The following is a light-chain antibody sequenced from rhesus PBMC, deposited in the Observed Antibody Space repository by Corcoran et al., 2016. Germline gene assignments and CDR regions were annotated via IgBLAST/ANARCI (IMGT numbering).Light chain of an antibody. Sequence: DIQMTQSPSSLSASVGDTVTITCRASKSISSWLAWYQQKPGKAPKILIYKASRLQSGVPSRFSGSGSGTVFTLTVSSLQSEDFAAYYSQQYSSSPPAFGQGTKVEIK. CDR1: KSISSW. CDR3: QQYSSSPPA. V-gene: IGKV1-22*01. J-gene: IGKJ1*01. CDR2: KAS.